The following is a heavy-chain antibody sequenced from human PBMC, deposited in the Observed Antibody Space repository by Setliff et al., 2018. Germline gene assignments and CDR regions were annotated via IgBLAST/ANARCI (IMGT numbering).Heavy chain of an antibody. CDR1: GGTFSSFL. CDR3: ARDQFRNSGGLYS. D-gene: IGHD1-7*01. V-gene: IGHV1-69*13. Sequence: SVKVSCKNSGGTFSSFLVSWVRQAPGQGLEWMGGIIPLFGTTKYAQKFQDRVTMTADESATTAYMELRSLRSEDTAVYYCARDQFRNSGGLYSWGQGTLVTVSS. CDR2: IIPLFGTT. J-gene: IGHJ5*02.